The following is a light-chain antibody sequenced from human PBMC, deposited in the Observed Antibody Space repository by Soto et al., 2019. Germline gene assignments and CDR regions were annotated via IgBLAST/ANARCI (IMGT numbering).Light chain of an antibody. CDR2: TAS. V-gene: IGKV1-6*01. CDR3: LQDFRYPRT. J-gene: IGKJ1*01. Sequence: AIQMTQSPSSLSASVGDRVSITCRASQGIRNDLGWYQQKPGKAPKVLIYTASSLQSGVPSRFSGSGSGTNFTLTISSLRPEDFATYYCLQDFRYPRTFGQGTKVDIK. CDR1: QGIRND.